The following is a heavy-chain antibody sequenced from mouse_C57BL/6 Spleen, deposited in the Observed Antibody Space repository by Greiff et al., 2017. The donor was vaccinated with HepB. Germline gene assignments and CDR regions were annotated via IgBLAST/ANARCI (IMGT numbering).Heavy chain of an antibody. CDR3: ARIYYGNLFDY. Sequence: QVHVKQPGAELVKPGASVKLSCKASGYTFTSYWMHWVKQRPGQGLEWIGMIHPNSGSTNYNEKFKSKATLTVDKSSSTAYMQLSSLTSEDSAVYYCARIYYGNLFDYWGQGTTLTVSS. J-gene: IGHJ2*01. CDR2: IHPNSGST. V-gene: IGHV1-64*01. D-gene: IGHD2-1*01. CDR1: GYTFTSYW.